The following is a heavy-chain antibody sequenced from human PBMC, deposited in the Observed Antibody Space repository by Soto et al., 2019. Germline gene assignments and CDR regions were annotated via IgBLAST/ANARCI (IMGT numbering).Heavy chain of an antibody. J-gene: IGHJ4*02. D-gene: IGHD2-2*01. CDR2: INPNSGGT. Sequence: ASVKVSCKASGYTFTGYYMHWVRQAPGQGFEWMGWINPNSGGTNYAQKFQGWVTMTRDTSISTAYMELSRLRSDDTAVYYCARLGYCSSTSCYYYFDYWGQGTLVTVSS. CDR1: GYTFTGYY. CDR3: ARLGYCSSTSCYYYFDY. V-gene: IGHV1-2*04.